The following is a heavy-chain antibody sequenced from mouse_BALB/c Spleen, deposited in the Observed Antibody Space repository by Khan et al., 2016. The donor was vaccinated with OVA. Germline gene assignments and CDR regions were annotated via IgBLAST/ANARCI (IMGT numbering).Heavy chain of an antibody. CDR1: GFSITSDYA. V-gene: IGHV3-2*02. Sequence: EVQLQESGPGLVKPSQSLSLTCTVTGFSITSDYAWNWIRQFPGDVLDWMGYITYSGSTSYHPSLKSRISITRDTSKNQFFLQLNSVTTEDTATYYWGRGRSYWGQGTLVTVSA. CDR3: GRGRSY. CDR2: ITYSGST. J-gene: IGHJ3*01.